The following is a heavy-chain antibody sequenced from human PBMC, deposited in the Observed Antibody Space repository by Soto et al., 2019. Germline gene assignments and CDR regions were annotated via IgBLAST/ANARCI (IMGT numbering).Heavy chain of an antibody. CDR2: IIPVFGTT. J-gene: IGHJ5*02. D-gene: IGHD6-19*01. CDR3: ARGASDSSGWYIWFDP. Sequence: QVQLVQSDAEVKKPGSSVKVSCKTSGGTFSRNPITWVRQAPGQGLELMGGIIPVFGTTNYAQKFRGRVTITADESTKTAYMELSSLRSEDTAVYYCARGASDSSGWYIWFDPGGQGTQVTVSS. V-gene: IGHV1-69*01. CDR1: GGTFSRNP.